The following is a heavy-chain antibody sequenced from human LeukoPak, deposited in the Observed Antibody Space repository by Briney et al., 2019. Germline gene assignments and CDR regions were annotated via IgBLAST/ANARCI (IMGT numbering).Heavy chain of an antibody. Sequence: GASVKVSCKAFGYTFTSNYMHWVRQAPGQGPEWMGVISPSGVSTTYAQKFQGRVTLTRDMSTSTDYLELSSLRSEDTAVYFCARAVLGGPTVYYNYYHMDVWGKGTTVTVSS. CDR1: GYTFTSNY. CDR2: ISPSGVST. J-gene: IGHJ6*03. CDR3: ARAVLGGPTVYYNYYHMDV. D-gene: IGHD1-26*01. V-gene: IGHV1-46*01.